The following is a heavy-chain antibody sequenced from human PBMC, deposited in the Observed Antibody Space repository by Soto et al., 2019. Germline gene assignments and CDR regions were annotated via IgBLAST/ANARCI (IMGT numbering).Heavy chain of an antibody. D-gene: IGHD4-17*01. CDR2: IYYSGST. Sequence: SETLSLTCTVSGGSISSGGYYWSWIRQHPGKGLEWIGYIYYSGSTYYNPSLKSRVTISVDTSKNKFSLKLSSVTAADTAVYYCARDIPTYYMDVWGKGTTVTVSS. CDR1: GGSISSGGYY. CDR3: ARDIPTYYMDV. V-gene: IGHV4-31*03. J-gene: IGHJ6*03.